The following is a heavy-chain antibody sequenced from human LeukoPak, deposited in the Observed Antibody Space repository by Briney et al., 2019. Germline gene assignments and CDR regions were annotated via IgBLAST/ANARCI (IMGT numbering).Heavy chain of an antibody. V-gene: IGHV3-48*03. CDR3: AKDDLHIAAAGIFFDY. D-gene: IGHD6-13*01. CDR2: ISSSGSTI. CDR1: GFTFSSYE. Sequence: GGSLRLSCAASGFTFSSYEMNWVRQAPGKGLEWVSYISSSGSTIYYADSVKGRFTISRDNSKSTLYLQMNSLRAEDTAVYYCAKDDLHIAAAGIFFDYWGQGTLVTVSS. J-gene: IGHJ4*02.